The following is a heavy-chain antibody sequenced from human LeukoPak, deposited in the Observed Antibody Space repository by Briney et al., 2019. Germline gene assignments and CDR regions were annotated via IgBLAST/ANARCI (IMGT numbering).Heavy chain of an antibody. CDR1: GGSISSSSYY. Sequence: SETLSLTCTVSGGSISSSSYYWGCIRQPPGKGLECIGSIYYSGSTYYNPSLKSRVTISVDTSKNQFSLKLSSVTAADTAVYYCASGVWSGCYGGSDYWGQGTLVTVSS. CDR2: IYYSGST. V-gene: IGHV4-39*07. D-gene: IGHD3-3*01. J-gene: IGHJ4*02. CDR3: ASGVWSGCYGGSDY.